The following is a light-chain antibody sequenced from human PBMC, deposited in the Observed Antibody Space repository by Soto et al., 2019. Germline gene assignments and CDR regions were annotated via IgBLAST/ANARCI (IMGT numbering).Light chain of an antibody. CDR2: DVR. CDR1: SSDVGGYNY. J-gene: IGLJ1*01. V-gene: IGLV2-14*01. CDR3: SSNTTISTYV. Sequence: QSALTQPASVSGSPGQSITISCTGTSSDVGGYNYVSWYQQHPGKAPKLMIYDVRNRPSGVFNRFSGSKSVNTASLTISGLQAEDEADYYCSSNTTISTYVFGTGTKLTVL.